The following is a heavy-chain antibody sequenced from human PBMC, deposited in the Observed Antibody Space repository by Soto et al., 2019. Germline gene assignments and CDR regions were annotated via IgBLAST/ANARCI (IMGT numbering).Heavy chain of an antibody. CDR1: GGTFSSYA. J-gene: IGHJ1*01. CDR2: IIPIFGTA. V-gene: IGHV1-69*12. CDR3: ARDRYSSGPQYFQH. Sequence: QVQLVQSGAEVKKPGSSVKVSCKASGGTFSSYAISWVRQAPGQGLEWMGGIIPIFGTANYAQKFQGRVTXXAXEXXSTAYMELSSLRSEDTAVYYCARDRYSSGPQYFQHWGQGTLVTVSS. D-gene: IGHD6-19*01.